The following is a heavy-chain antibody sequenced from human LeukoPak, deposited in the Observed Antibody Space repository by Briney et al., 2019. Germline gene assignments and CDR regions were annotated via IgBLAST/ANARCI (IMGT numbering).Heavy chain of an antibody. CDR2: ISGGGINT. V-gene: IGHV3-23*01. J-gene: IGHJ4*02. D-gene: IGHD3-16*01. CDR3: AKIWGSWYFGD. CDR1: GFTFSSYA. Sequence: PGGSLQLSCAASGFTFSSYAMTWVRQAPGKGLEWVSAISGGGINTYYADSVKGRFTISRDNSRNTLYLHMNSLRAEDTAVYYCAKIWGSWYFGDWGRGTLVTVSS.